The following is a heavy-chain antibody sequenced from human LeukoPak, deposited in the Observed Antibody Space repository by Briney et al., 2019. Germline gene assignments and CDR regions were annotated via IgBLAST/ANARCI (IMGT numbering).Heavy chain of an antibody. CDR1: GFPFSSHA. CDR3: AKQNGVVRGVIIG. J-gene: IGHJ4*02. D-gene: IGHD3-10*01. V-gene: IGHV3-23*01. Sequence: GGSLRLSCAASGFPFSSHALRWVRQAPGKGLEWVSAISGSGGSTYYADSVKGRFTISRDNSKNTLYLQMNSLRAEDTAVYYCAKQNGVVRGVIIGWGQGTLVTVSS. CDR2: ISGSGGST.